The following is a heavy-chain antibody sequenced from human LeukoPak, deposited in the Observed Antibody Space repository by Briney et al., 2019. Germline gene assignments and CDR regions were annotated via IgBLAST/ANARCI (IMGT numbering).Heavy chain of an antibody. D-gene: IGHD4-17*01. J-gene: IGHJ4*02. CDR3: ARGDYGDYAY. V-gene: IGHV3-7*03. CDR2: IKQDGSEK. Sequence: GGSLRLSCAASGFPFSSYWMSWVRQDPGKGMEWVANIKQDGSEKYYVDSVKGRFTISRDNAKNSLYLQMNSLRAEDSAVYYCARGDYGDYAYWGQGTLVTVSS. CDR1: GFPFSSYW.